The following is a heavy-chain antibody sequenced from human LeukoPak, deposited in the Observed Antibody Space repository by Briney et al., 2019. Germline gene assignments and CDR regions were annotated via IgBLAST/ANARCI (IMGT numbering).Heavy chain of an antibody. CDR2: IYYSGST. V-gene: IGHV4-31*03. Sequence: PSETLSLTCTVSGGSISSGGYYWSWIRQHPGKGLEWIGYIYYSGSTYYNPSLKSRVTISVDTSKNQFSLKLSSVTAADTAVYYCARRPVPTGGYYYGMDVGGKGTTVTVSS. CDR1: GGSISSGGYY. D-gene: IGHD7-27*01. CDR3: ARRPVPTGGYYYGMDV. J-gene: IGHJ6*04.